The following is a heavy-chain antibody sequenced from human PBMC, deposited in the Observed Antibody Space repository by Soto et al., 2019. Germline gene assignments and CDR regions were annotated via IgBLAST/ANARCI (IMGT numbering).Heavy chain of an antibody. D-gene: IGHD3-16*01. V-gene: IGHV4-4*08. Sequence: SETLSLTCSVSGGSVSSYYWNWIRQPPGKGLEWVGFIHINGRTNNYPSPKSGGTFSVDTSKNKVSLKLRSVNATGTAVDDCAGHGWVVPGVGSYWFDPWGQGTMVTVSS. CDR1: GGSVSSYY. CDR3: AGHGWVVPGVGSYWFDP. J-gene: IGHJ5*02. CDR2: IHINGRT.